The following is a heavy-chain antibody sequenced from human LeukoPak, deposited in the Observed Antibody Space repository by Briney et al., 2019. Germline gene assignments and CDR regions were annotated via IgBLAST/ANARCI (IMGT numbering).Heavy chain of an antibody. D-gene: IGHD4-17*01. CDR1: GYTFTGYY. V-gene: IGHV1-2*02. J-gene: IGHJ4*02. CDR3: ARDDYGDSNFDY. Sequence: ASVKVSCKASGYTFTGYYMHWVRQAPGQGLEWMGWINPNSGGTNYAQKFQGRVTMTRDTSISTAYMELSRLRSDDAAVYYCARDDYGDSNFDYWGQGTLVTVSS. CDR2: INPNSGGT.